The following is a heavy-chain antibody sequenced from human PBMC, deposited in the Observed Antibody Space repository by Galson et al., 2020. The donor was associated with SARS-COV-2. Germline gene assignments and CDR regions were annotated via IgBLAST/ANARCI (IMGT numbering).Heavy chain of an antibody. Sequence: GESLKISCAASGFTFSSYSMNWVRQAPGKGLEWVSYISSSSSTIYYADSVKGRFTISRDNAKNSLYLPMNSLRDEDTAVYYCASSSPYFDYWGQGTLVTVSS. CDR2: ISSSSSTI. V-gene: IGHV3-48*02. CDR3: ASSSPYFDY. CDR1: GFTFSSYS. J-gene: IGHJ4*02.